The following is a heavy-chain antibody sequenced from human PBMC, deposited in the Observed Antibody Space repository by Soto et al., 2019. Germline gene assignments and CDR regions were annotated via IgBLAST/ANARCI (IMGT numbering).Heavy chain of an antibody. J-gene: IGHJ5*02. CDR1: GGSFSGYY. Sequence: ETLSLTCAVYGGSFSGYYWSWIRQPPGKGLEWIGEINHSGSTNYNPSLKSRVTISVDTSKNQFSLKLSSVTAADTAVYYCARDGSSTSCYTDVCGWFDPWGQGTLVTVSS. CDR2: INHSGST. V-gene: IGHV4-34*01. CDR3: ARDGSSTSCYTDVCGWFDP. D-gene: IGHD2-2*02.